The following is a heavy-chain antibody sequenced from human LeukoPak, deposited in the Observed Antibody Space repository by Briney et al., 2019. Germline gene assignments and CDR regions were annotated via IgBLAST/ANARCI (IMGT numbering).Heavy chain of an antibody. Sequence: GGSLRLSCAASGFTFSSYSMNWVRQAPGKGLEWVSSISSSSSYIYYADSVKGRFTISRDNAKNSLYLRMNSLRAEDTAVYYCARDRTKSPAAPPFFDYWGQGTLVTVSS. J-gene: IGHJ4*02. V-gene: IGHV3-21*01. CDR3: ARDRTKSPAAPPFFDY. CDR2: ISSSSSYI. CDR1: GFTFSSYS. D-gene: IGHD2-2*01.